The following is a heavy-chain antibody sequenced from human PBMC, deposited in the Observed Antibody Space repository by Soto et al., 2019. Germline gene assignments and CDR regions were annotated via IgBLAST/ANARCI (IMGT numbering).Heavy chain of an antibody. V-gene: IGHV1-3*01. D-gene: IGHD6-13*01. J-gene: IGHJ4*02. CDR1: GYTFTSQP. Sequence: QVHLVQSGAEVKRPGASVKVSCRASGYTFTSQPMHWVRQAPGQSLEWMGWINVGSGNTKYSQKFPGKVTSTRDTSASTVYMQLSSLRSEDTAVYYCARGSSCWGDQWGQGTLVTVSS. CDR3: ARGSSCWGDQ. CDR2: INVGSGNT.